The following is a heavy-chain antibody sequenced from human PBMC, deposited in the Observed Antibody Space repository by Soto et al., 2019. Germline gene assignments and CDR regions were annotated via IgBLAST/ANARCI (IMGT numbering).Heavy chain of an antibody. Sequence: SETLSLTCTVSGGSISSYYWSWIRQPPGKGLEWIGYIYYSGSTNYNPSLKSRVTISVDTSKNQFSLKLSSVTAADTAVYYCARHDYDILTGPPAYWGQGTLVTVSS. V-gene: IGHV4-59*08. CDR1: GGSISSYY. D-gene: IGHD3-9*01. CDR3: ARHDYDILTGPPAY. J-gene: IGHJ4*02. CDR2: IYYSGST.